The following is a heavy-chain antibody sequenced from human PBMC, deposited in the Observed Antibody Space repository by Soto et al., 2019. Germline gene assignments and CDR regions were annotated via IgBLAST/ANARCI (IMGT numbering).Heavy chain of an antibody. J-gene: IGHJ6*02. CDR1: GYSFTSYW. V-gene: IGHV5-51*01. CDR2: IYPGDSDT. Sequence: RGESLKISCNGSGYSFTSYWIGWVRQMPGKGLEWMGIIYPGDSDTRYSPSFQGQVTISADKSISTAYLQWSSLKASDTAMYYCARLAYCGGDCYSFYYYYYGMDVWGQGTTVTVSS. CDR3: ARLAYCGGDCYSFYYYYYGMDV. D-gene: IGHD2-21*02.